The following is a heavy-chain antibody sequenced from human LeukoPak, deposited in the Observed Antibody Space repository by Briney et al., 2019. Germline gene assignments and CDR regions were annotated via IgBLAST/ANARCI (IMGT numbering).Heavy chain of an antibody. V-gene: IGHV1-2*02. CDR2: INPNSGRT. CDR3: ARLGYSSGGDY. CDR1: GCTFTGYY. D-gene: IGHD6-19*01. Sequence: ASVKVSCKASGCTFTGYYMHWVRQAPGQGLEWMGWINPNSGRTIYAQKFQGRVTMTRDTSISTAYMELSRLRSDDTAVYYCARLGYSSGGDYWGQGALVTVSS. J-gene: IGHJ4*02.